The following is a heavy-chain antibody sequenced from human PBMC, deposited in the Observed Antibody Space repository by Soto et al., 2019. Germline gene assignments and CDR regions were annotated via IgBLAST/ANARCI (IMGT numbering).Heavy chain of an antibody. Sequence: GGSLRLSCAVSGFIFSRYSLNWVRQAPGKGLEWVSSIGTSGSYIYDTDSVKGRFTISRDNTKDSLYLQMNSLRAEDTSIYYDARGAAFMGLDYWGQGTPVTVS. D-gene: IGHD3-10*01. J-gene: IGHJ4*02. CDR2: IGTSGSYI. V-gene: IGHV3-21*01. CDR1: GFIFSRYS. CDR3: ARGAAFMGLDY.